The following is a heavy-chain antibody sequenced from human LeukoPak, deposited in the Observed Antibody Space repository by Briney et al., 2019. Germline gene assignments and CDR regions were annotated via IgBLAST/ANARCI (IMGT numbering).Heavy chain of an antibody. D-gene: IGHD3-10*01. CDR1: GGSISSYY. J-gene: IGHJ5*02. Sequence: SETLSLTCTVSGGSISSYYWSWIRQPPGKGLEWIGYIYYSGSTNYNPSLKSRVTISVDTSKNQLSLKLSSVTAADTAVYYCARVPYGSGSPNWFDPWGQGTLVTVSS. CDR3: ARVPYGSGSPNWFDP. CDR2: IYYSGST. V-gene: IGHV4-59*01.